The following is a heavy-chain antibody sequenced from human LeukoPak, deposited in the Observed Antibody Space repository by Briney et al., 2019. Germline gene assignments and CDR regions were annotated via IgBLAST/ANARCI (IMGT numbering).Heavy chain of an antibody. CDR1: GFTFSSYW. Sequence: PGGSLRLSCAASGFTFSSYWMHWVRQAPGKGLVWVSRINSDGSSTSYADSVKGRFTISRDNAKNSLYLQMNSLRAEDTAVYYCAREGSGDGYTTNDYWGQGTLVTVSS. CDR3: AREGSGDGYTTNDY. CDR2: INSDGSST. V-gene: IGHV3-74*01. J-gene: IGHJ4*02. D-gene: IGHD5-24*01.